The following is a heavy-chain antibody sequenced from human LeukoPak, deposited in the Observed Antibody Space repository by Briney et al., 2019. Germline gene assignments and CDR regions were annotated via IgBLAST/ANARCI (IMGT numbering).Heavy chain of an antibody. J-gene: IGHJ4*02. CDR1: GGSISSGGHY. V-gene: IGHV4-31*03. Sequence: PSETLSLTCTVSGGSISSGGHYWNWIRQHPTEGLEWIGHIYYTGRTTYNPSVKSRVTISADTSKNQFSLELNSVTAADTAVYFCASAPLGNSFGYIAYWGQGALVTVSS. CDR2: IYYTGRT. D-gene: IGHD5-18*01. CDR3: ASAPLGNSFGYIAY.